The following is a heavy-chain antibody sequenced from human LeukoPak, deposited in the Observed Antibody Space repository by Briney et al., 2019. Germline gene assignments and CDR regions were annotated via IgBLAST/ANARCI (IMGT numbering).Heavy chain of an antibody. CDR3: LRDLNWSLDQ. CDR2: IKSDGITI. CDR1: GFTFDDYG. D-gene: IGHD1-20*01. Sequence: GGSLRLSCAASGFTFDDYGMSWVRHAPGKGLVWVSRIKSDGITITYADSVKGRFTISRDNAKNTLYLQMNSLRAEDTAVYYCLRDLNWSLDQWGQGTLVTVSS. J-gene: IGHJ4*02. V-gene: IGHV3-74*01.